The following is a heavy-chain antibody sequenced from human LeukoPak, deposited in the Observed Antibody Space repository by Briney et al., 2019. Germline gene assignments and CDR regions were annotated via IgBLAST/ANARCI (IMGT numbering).Heavy chain of an antibody. J-gene: IGHJ4*02. V-gene: IGHV1-18*01. CDR2: ISVYNGNT. CDR1: GYTFISYD. CDR3: ARDCSGGTCYLDY. Sequence: ASVKVSCKASGYTFISYDIIWVRQAPGQGLEWMGWISVYNGNTNYAQKFQGRATMTTDTSTSTAYMELRSLRSGDTALYYCARDCSGGTCYLDYWGQGTLVTVSS. D-gene: IGHD2-15*01.